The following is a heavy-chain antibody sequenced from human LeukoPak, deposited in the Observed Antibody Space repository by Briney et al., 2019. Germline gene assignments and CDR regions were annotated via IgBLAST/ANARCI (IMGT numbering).Heavy chain of an antibody. Sequence: PSETLSLTCTVSGGYISSYYWSWIRQPPGKGLEWIGSIYHSGSTYYNPSLKSRVTISVDTSKNQFSLKLSSVTAADTAVYYCARVRSSGWYYLGYYYYMDVWGKGTTVTVSS. CDR3: ARVRSSGWYYLGYYYYMDV. J-gene: IGHJ6*03. D-gene: IGHD6-19*01. CDR1: GGYISSYY. CDR2: IYHSGST. V-gene: IGHV4-38-2*02.